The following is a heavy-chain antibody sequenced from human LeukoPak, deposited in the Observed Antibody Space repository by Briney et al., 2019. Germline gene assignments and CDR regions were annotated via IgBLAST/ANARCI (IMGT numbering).Heavy chain of an antibody. CDR2: INTKSGSR. CDR1: GYSFTDYY. J-gene: IGHJ4*02. Sequence: AAVTVSFKCSGYSFTDYYLHGVRLAPGQGPEWMGWINTKSGSRNYAQGLPRRVTMTRDRSMNSAYMELSRLGSDDAAVYYSARALRGVVLALPFDYWGQGTLVTVSS. CDR3: ARALRGVVLALPFDY. V-gene: IGHV1-2*02. D-gene: IGHD3-10*01.